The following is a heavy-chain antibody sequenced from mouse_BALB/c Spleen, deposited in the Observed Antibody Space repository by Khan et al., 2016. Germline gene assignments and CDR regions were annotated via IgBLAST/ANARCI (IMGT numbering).Heavy chain of an antibody. CDR3: TPRDNFAWFAY. CDR1: GFTFSNYW. V-gene: IGHV6-6*02. J-gene: IGHJ3*01. Sequence: EVKLEESGGGLVQPGGSMTLSCVVSGFTFSNYWMNWVRQSPEKGLEWVAEIRLKSNNYATHYAESVKGRFTISRDDSKSSVYLQMNNLMAEDTVIYSCTPRDNFAWFAYWGQGTRVTVSA. D-gene: IGHD1-3*01. CDR2: IRLKSNNYAT.